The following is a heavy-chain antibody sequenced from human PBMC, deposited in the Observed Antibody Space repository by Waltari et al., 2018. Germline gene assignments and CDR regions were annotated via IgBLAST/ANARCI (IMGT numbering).Heavy chain of an antibody. D-gene: IGHD7-27*01. CDR1: GFTFSTYN. CDR2: MSSGSGSI. J-gene: IGHJ4*02. Sequence: EVQLVESGGGLVQSGGSLRLSCAASGFTFSTYNMNWVRQAPGKGLEGISYMSSGSGSIYYADSVKGRFTISRDNARNSLCRQMNNLRAEDTAVYYCATRGGISNWGLDYWGQGTLVTVSS. V-gene: IGHV3-48*04. CDR3: ATRGGISNWGLDY.